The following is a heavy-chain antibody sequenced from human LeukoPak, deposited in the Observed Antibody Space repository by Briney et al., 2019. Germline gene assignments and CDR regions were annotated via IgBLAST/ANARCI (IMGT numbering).Heavy chain of an antibody. CDR3: ARGWQWLVMGDWFDP. CDR2: INPNSGGT. D-gene: IGHD6-19*01. Sequence: ASVKVSCKASGYTFTGYYMHWVRQAPGQGLEWMGWINPNSGGTNYVRKFQGRVTMTRDTSISTAYMELSRLRSGDTAVYYCARGWQWLVMGDWFDPWGQGTLVTVSS. J-gene: IGHJ5*02. CDR1: GYTFTGYY. V-gene: IGHV1-2*02.